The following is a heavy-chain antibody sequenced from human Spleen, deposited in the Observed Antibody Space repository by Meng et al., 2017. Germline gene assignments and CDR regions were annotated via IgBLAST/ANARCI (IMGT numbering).Heavy chain of an antibody. Sequence: GESLKISCAASGFTVSHNYMSWVRQAPGEGLEWVSVIYSGGNTYYADSVKGRFTISRDNSKNTLYLQMNSLRAEDTAVYYCAKDRGYDPKGGMDVWGQGTTVTVSS. J-gene: IGHJ6*02. D-gene: IGHD3-10*01. CDR3: AKDRGYDPKGGMDV. CDR2: IYSGGNT. V-gene: IGHV3-53*01. CDR1: GFTVSHNY.